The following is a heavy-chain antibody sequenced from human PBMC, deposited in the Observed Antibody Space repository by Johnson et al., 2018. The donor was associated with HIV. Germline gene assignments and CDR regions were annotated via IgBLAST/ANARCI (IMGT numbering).Heavy chain of an antibody. D-gene: IGHD1-26*01. J-gene: IGHJ3*01. Sequence: VQLVESGGGVVQPGKSLRLSCAASGLTFSDFAMHWVRQAPGKGLEWVANINQDGSAKYYVDSVKGRFTISRDNAKNSLYLQINSVRAEDTAVYYCAREAGGSYPDAFDFWGQGTMVTVSS. CDR1: GLTFSDFA. V-gene: IGHV3-7*01. CDR3: AREAGGSYPDAFDF. CDR2: INQDGSAK.